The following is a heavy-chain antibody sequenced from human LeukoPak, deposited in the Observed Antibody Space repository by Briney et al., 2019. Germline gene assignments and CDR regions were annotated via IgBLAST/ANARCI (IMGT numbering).Heavy chain of an antibody. V-gene: IGHV3-66*01. CDR3: AGGLGYARSY. Sequence: QPGGSLRLSCVPSGSTVSSNYMSWVRQAPGKGLEWASVTYSGGSTDYADSVKGRFTISRDNSKNTLYLQMNSLRVEDTAVYYCAGGLGYARSYWGQETPVTVSS. J-gene: IGHJ4*02. CDR1: GSTVSSNY. CDR2: TYSGGST. D-gene: IGHD2-2*01.